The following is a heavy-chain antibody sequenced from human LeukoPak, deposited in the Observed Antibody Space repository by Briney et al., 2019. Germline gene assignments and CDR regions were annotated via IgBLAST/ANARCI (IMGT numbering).Heavy chain of an antibody. CDR2: ISSSGSTI. D-gene: IGHD3-10*01. CDR1: GFTFSSYG. Sequence: GGSLRLSCAASGFTFSSYGMSWVRQAPGKGLEWVSYISSSGSTICYADSVKGRFTISRDNAKNSLYLQMNSLRAEDTAVYYCARGARRLRITMVRGVHDYWGQGTLVTVSS. J-gene: IGHJ4*02. CDR3: ARGARRLRITMVRGVHDY. V-gene: IGHV3-48*04.